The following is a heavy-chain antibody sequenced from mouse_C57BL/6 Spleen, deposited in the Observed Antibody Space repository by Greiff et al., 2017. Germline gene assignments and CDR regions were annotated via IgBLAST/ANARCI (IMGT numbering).Heavy chain of an antibody. J-gene: IGHJ3*01. CDR3: ARADYGSSSAWFAY. V-gene: IGHV1-80*01. D-gene: IGHD1-1*01. CDR2: IYPGDGDT. CDR1: GYAFSSYW. Sequence: VQLQQSGAELVKPGASVKISCKASGYAFSSYWMNWVKQRPGKGLEWIGQIYPGDGDTNYNGKFKGKATLTADKSSSTAYMQLSSLTSEDSAVYFCARADYGSSSAWFAYWGQGTLVTVSA.